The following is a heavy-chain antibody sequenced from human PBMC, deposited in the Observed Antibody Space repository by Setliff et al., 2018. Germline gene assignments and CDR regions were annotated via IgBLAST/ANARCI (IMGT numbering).Heavy chain of an antibody. CDR1: GFTFSTAW. D-gene: IGHD3-16*01. Sequence: GSLRLSCAASGFTFSTAWMNWVRQAPGKGLEWVGRTKGKNDGLATDYAAPVKGRFTISRDDSKNTLYLQMNSLKTEDTAVYYCTTVPSPTFGGVIGAAFDFWGQGTMVTVSS. CDR2: TKGKNDGLAT. CDR3: TTVPSPTFGGVIGAAFDF. J-gene: IGHJ3*01. V-gene: IGHV3-15*07.